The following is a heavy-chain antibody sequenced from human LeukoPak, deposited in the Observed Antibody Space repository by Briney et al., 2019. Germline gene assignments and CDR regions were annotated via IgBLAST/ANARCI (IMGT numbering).Heavy chain of an antibody. V-gene: IGHV4-59*01. CDR2: IYYSGST. J-gene: IGHJ2*01. CDR3: ARDITGDRSIWYFDL. CDR1: GGSISSYY. Sequence: SETLSLTCTVSGGSISSYYWSWIRQPPGKGLEWTGYIYYSGSTNYNPSLKSRVTISVDTSKNQFSLKLSSVTAADTAVYYCARDITGDRSIWYFDLWGRGTLVTVSS. D-gene: IGHD7-27*01.